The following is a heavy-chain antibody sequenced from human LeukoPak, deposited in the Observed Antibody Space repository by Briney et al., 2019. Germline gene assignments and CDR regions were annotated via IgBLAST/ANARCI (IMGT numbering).Heavy chain of an antibody. J-gene: IGHJ4*02. V-gene: IGHV4-59*01. Sequence: SETLSLTCTVSADSFSGYLWAWIRQPPGKGLEWIGYVSDSGSTNNNPSLNSRPSISLDTAKNQFSLKLRSVTAADTAVYYCARSHGLYWGQGARVTVSS. CDR3: ARSHGLY. CDR2: VSDSGST. CDR1: ADSFSGYL.